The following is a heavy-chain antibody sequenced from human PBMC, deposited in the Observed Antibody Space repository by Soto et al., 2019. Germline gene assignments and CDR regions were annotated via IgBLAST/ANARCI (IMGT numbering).Heavy chain of an antibody. CDR2: IPNTENKK. J-gene: IGHJ3*02. CDR3: ARTAGGRVRGALDI. CDR1: GFTFSSYG. D-gene: IGHD6-13*01. Sequence: QVHLEESGGGMVQPGTSLRLSCVASGFTFSSYGMHWVRQAPGKGLEWVAVIPNTENKKYYADSVKGRFTISRDNSQNMLFLQMDSLMSEDTAMYYCARTAGGRVRGALDIWGQGTMVTVS. V-gene: IGHV3-30-3*01.